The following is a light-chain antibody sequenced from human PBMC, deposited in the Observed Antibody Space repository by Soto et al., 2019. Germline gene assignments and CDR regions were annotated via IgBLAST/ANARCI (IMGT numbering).Light chain of an antibody. J-gene: IGKJ3*01. CDR1: DSIDRY. V-gene: IGKV1-39*01. Sequence: DIPMTQSPSSLSAFVGDTVTINCRATDSIDRYLNWYQQKPGQAPRVLITAASTLKSGVPSRFSGSGSGTDFTLTINNLQPEDFATYYCQRTYNAPFTFGPGTKVSIK. CDR3: QRTYNAPFT. CDR2: AAS.